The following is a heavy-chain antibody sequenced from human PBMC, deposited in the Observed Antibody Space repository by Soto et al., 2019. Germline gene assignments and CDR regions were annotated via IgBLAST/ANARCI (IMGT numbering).Heavy chain of an antibody. CDR3: ASQMATPYYFDY. Sequence: LVTLSLTWTVSGASISNSYWSWIRQPPGKGLEWIGYIYYSGSTNYNPSLKSRVTISVDTSKNQFSLKLSSVTAADTAVYYCASQMATPYYFDYWGQGTLVTVSS. V-gene: IGHV4-59*08. CDR1: GASISNSY. CDR2: IYYSGST. D-gene: IGHD5-12*01. J-gene: IGHJ4*02.